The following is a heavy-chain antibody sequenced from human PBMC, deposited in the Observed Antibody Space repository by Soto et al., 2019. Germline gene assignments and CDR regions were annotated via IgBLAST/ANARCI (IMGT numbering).Heavy chain of an antibody. CDR1: GYSISSGYY. CDR3: ARVGERMTTVTTWFYYYYGMDV. J-gene: IGHJ6*02. V-gene: IGHV4-38-2*01. Sequence: SETLSLTCAVSGYSISSGYYWGWIRQPPGKGLEWIGSIYHSGSTYYNPSLKSRVTISVDTSKNQFSLKLSSVTAADTAVYYCARVGERMTTVTTWFYYYYGMDVWGQGTTVTVCS. D-gene: IGHD4-4*01. CDR2: IYHSGST.